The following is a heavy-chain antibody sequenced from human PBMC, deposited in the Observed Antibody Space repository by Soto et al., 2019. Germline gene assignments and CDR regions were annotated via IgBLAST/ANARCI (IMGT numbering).Heavy chain of an antibody. D-gene: IGHD5-12*01. V-gene: IGHV1-2*04. CDR2: INPNSGVT. J-gene: IGHJ6*03. CDR1: GDSFNDYY. CDR3: ARESGGATATLDYYYFYMDV. Sequence: QVQLVQSGAEVRKPGASVTVSCRSSGDSFNDYYIHWVRQAPGQGLEWMGWINPNSGVTKYAQKFQGWVSMTRDTSIRTVYMQLSRIRSDDTAVYYCARESGGATATLDYYYFYMDVWGTGTTVNVSS.